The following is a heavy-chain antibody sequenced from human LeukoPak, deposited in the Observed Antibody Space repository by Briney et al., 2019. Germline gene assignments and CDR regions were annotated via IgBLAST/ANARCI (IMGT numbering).Heavy chain of an antibody. J-gene: IGHJ4*02. Sequence: GGSLRLSCAASGFTFSSYAMHWVRQAPGKGLEWVAVISYDGSNKYYADSVKGRFTISRDNSKNTLYLQMNSLRAEDTAVYYCARPYYYDSSGYSFDYWGQGTLVNVSS. CDR1: GFTFSSYA. CDR2: ISYDGSNK. CDR3: ARPYYYDSSGYSFDY. V-gene: IGHV3-30-3*01. D-gene: IGHD3-22*01.